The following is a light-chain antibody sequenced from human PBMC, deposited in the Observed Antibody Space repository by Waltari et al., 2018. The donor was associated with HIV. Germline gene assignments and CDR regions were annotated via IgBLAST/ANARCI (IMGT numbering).Light chain of an antibody. J-gene: IGLJ3*02. CDR1: SSNIGSNT. CDR3: AAWDDSLNGWV. CDR2: SIK. Sequence: QSVLTQPPSASGTPGQRVTISCSGSSSNIGSNTVNWYQQLPGTAPKPPIYSIKPRPSGVPDRVSGSKSGTSASLAISGLQSEDEADYYCAAWDDSLNGWVFGGGTKLTVL. V-gene: IGLV1-44*01.